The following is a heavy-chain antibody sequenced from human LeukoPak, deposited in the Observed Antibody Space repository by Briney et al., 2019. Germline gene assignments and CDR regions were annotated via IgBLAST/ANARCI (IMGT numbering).Heavy chain of an antibody. CDR1: GYTFTSYA. CDR2: VSAYNGNT. CDR3: ARLYSSGWPLECMDV. V-gene: IGHV1-18*01. J-gene: IGHJ6*02. D-gene: IGHD6-19*01. Sequence: ASVKVSCLASGYTFTSYAFSWVRQAPGQGLEWMGWVSAYNGNTNYAQKLQGRVTMTTDRSTSTAYMELRSHRFDDAAVYFCARLYSSGWPLECMDVWGQGTTVTVSS.